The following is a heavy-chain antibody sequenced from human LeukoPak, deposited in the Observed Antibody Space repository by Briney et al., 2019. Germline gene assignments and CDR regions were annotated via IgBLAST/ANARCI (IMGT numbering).Heavy chain of an antibody. CDR3: ARTYCGGDCYSPFQH. J-gene: IGHJ1*01. CDR2: ISAYNGNT. Sequence: ASVKVSCKASGYTFTSYGISWVPQAPGQGLEWMGWISAYNGNTNYAQKLQGRVTMTTDTSTSTAYMELRSQRSGDTAVYYCARTYCGGDCYSPFQHWGQGTLVTVSS. D-gene: IGHD2-21*02. CDR1: GYTFTSYG. V-gene: IGHV1-18*01.